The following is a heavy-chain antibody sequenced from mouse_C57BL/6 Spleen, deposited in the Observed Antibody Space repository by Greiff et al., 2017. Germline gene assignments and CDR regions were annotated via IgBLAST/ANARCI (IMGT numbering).Heavy chain of an antibody. Sequence: EVQRVESGEGLVKPGGSLKLSCAASGFTFSSYAMSWVRQTPEKRLEWVAYISSGGDYIYYADTVKGRFTISRDNARNTLYLQMSSLKSEDTAMYYCTRAYGSSYAMDYWGQGTSVTVSS. CDR1: GFTFSSYA. D-gene: IGHD1-1*01. V-gene: IGHV5-9-1*02. CDR2: ISSGGDYI. CDR3: TRAYGSSYAMDY. J-gene: IGHJ4*01.